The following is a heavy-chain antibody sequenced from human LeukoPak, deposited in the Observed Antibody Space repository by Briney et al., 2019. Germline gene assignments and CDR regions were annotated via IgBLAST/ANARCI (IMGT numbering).Heavy chain of an antibody. Sequence: ASVKVSCKASGYTFISYDINWVRQAPGQGLEWMGWINPNSGGTNYAQKFQGRVTMTRDTSISTAYMELSRLRSDDTAVYYCARAIVGATSYPVGDFDYWGQGTLVTVSS. CDR1: GYTFISYD. J-gene: IGHJ4*02. CDR3: ARAIVGATSYPVGDFDY. CDR2: INPNSGGT. D-gene: IGHD1-26*01. V-gene: IGHV1-2*02.